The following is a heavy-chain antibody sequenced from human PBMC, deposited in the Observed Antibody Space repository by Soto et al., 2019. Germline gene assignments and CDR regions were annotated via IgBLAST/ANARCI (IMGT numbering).Heavy chain of an antibody. CDR1: GDSVSSNSAS. CDR2: TYYRSKWYN. V-gene: IGHV6-1*01. D-gene: IGHD1-26*01. J-gene: IGHJ6*04. Sequence: QTLSLTCAISGDSVSSNSASWYWIRQSPSRGLEWLGRTYYRSKWYNDYAVSVKSRITINPDTSKNQFSLQLNSVTPEDTAVYYFSRENTRENYYYYSGMDVWGEGTTVTGSS. CDR3: SRENTRENYYYYSGMDV.